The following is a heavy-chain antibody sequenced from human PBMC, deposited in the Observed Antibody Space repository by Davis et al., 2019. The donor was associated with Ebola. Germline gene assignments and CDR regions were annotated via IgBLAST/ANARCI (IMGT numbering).Heavy chain of an antibody. CDR2: VSGSGGST. V-gene: IGHV3-21*01. CDR3: AREPAANTPTEFDY. D-gene: IGHD2-2*01. CDR1: GFTFSSYW. Sequence: GESLKISCAASGFTFSSYWMHWVRQAPGEGLEWISTVSGSGGSTNYADSVKGRFTISRDNAKNSLYLQMNSLRAEDTAVYYCAREPAANTPTEFDYWGQGTLVTVSS. J-gene: IGHJ4*02.